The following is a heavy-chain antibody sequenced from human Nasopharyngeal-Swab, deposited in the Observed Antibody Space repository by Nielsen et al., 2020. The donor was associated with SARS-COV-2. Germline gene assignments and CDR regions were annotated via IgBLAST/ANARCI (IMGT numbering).Heavy chain of an antibody. D-gene: IGHD3-3*01. J-gene: IGHJ4*02. CDR1: GYIFTSYD. CDR3: ARHGVAEDY. V-gene: IGHV1-18*01. CDR2: IGAYNGNT. Sequence: ASVKVSCKASGYIFTSYDISWVRQARGQGLEWMGWIGAYNGNTNYAQKFQDRVTMTTDTSTSPVYMELRSLRSDDTAVYYCARHGVAEDYWGQGTLVTVSS.